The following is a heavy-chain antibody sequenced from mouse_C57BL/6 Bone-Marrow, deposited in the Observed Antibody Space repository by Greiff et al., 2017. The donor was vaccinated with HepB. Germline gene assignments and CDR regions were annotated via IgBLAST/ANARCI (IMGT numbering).Heavy chain of an antibody. CDR3: ARPDRGAMDY. D-gene: IGHD3-1*01. CDR1: GYTFTSYW. CDR2: IDPSDSET. J-gene: IGHJ4*01. Sequence: QVQLKQPGAELVRPGSSVKLSCKASGYTFTSYWMHWVKQRPIQGLEWIGNIDPSDSETHYNQKFKDKATLTVDKSSSTAYMQLSSLTSEDSAVYYCARPDRGAMDYWGQGTSVTVSS. V-gene: IGHV1-52*01.